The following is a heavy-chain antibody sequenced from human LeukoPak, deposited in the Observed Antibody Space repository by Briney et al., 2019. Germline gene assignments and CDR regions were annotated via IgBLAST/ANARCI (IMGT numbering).Heavy chain of an antibody. CDR2: ISGSGDNT. CDR1: GFTFSSSV. Sequence: PGGSLRLSCAVSGFTFSSSVMSWVHQAPGKGLEWVSSISGSGDNTDYADSVKGRFTISRDNSKSTMYLQMNSLRAEDTAVYYCAKGYDSSGYPFDYWGQGTLVTVSS. J-gene: IGHJ4*02. D-gene: IGHD3-22*01. V-gene: IGHV3-23*01. CDR3: AKGYDSSGYPFDY.